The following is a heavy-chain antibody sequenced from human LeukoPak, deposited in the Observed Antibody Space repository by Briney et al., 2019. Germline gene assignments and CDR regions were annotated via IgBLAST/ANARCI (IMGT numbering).Heavy chain of an antibody. CDR3: AKDVRWYSEVGFDY. CDR1: GFTFSSYA. D-gene: IGHD4-23*01. CDR2: ISGSGGST. V-gene: IGHV3-23*01. Sequence: GGSLRLSCAASGFTFSSYAMSWVRQAPGKGLEWVSAISGSGGSTYYADSVKGRFTISRDNSKNTLYLQMNSLRAEDTAVYYRAKDVRWYSEVGFDYWGQGTLVTVSS. J-gene: IGHJ4*02.